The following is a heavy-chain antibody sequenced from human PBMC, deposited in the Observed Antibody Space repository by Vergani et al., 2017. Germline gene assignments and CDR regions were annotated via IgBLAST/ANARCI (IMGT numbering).Heavy chain of an antibody. V-gene: IGHV1-2*02. Sequence: QVQLVQSGAEVKKPGASVKVSCKASGYTFTGYYMHWVRQAPGQGLEWMGWINPNSGGTNYAQKFQGRVTMTRDTSKNQFSLKLSSVTAADTAVYYCARGKGSSWGQGTLVTVSS. D-gene: IGHD6-13*01. CDR1: GYTFTGYY. CDR2: INPNSGGT. CDR3: ARGKGSS. J-gene: IGHJ4*02.